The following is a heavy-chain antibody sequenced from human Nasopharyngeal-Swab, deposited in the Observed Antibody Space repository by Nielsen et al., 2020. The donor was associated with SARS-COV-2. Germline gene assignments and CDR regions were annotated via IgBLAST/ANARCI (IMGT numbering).Heavy chain of an antibody. Sequence: RQAPGKGLEWIGYIYYSGSTNYNPSLKSRVTISVDTSKNQFSLKLSSVTAADTAVYYCARSGPRYGMDVWGQGTTVTVSS. CDR2: IYYSGST. J-gene: IGHJ6*02. V-gene: IGHV4-59*01. CDR3: ARSGPRYGMDV.